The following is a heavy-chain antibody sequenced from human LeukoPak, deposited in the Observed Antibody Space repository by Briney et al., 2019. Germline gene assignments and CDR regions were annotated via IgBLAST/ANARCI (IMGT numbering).Heavy chain of an antibody. J-gene: IGHJ4*02. Sequence: PGGSLRLSCAASGFTFSSHWMTWVRQAPGKGLEWVANIKQDGSEKYYVDSVKGRFTISRDNAKNSLYLQMNSLRAEDTAVYYCARASYYYDSSGYYLFDYWGQGTLVTVSS. V-gene: IGHV3-7*03. CDR2: IKQDGSEK. CDR3: ARASYYYDSSGYYLFDY. CDR1: GFTFSSHW. D-gene: IGHD3-22*01.